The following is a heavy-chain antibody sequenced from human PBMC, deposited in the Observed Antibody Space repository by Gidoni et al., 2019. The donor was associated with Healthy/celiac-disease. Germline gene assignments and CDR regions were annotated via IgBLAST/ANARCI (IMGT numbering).Heavy chain of an antibody. D-gene: IGHD6-19*01. CDR1: RFTFRSYS. Sequence: EVQLVEPGRGLVKPGGSLSLSCAASRFTFRSYSMNWVRQAPGKGLEWVSSISSSSSYIYYADSVKGRFTISRDNAKNSLYLQMNSLRAEDTAVYYCARDQIAVGPYHLNYFDYWGQGTLVTVSS. V-gene: IGHV3-21*01. J-gene: IGHJ4*02. CDR2: ISSSSSYI. CDR3: ARDQIAVGPYHLNYFDY.